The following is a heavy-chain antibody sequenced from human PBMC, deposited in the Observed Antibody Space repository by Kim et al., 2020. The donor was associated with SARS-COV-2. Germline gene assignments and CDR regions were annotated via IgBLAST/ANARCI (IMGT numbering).Heavy chain of an antibody. CDR2: IYYSGST. CDR3: ARGFGKVVAATYYYYGMDV. V-gene: IGHV4-59*01. Sequence: SETLSLTCTVSGGSISSYYWSWIRQPPGKGLEWIGYIYYSGSTNYNPSLKSRVTISVDTSKNQFSLKLSSVTAADTAVYYCARGFGKVVAATYYYYGMDVWGQGTTVTVSS. J-gene: IGHJ6*02. CDR1: GGSISSYY. D-gene: IGHD2-15*01.